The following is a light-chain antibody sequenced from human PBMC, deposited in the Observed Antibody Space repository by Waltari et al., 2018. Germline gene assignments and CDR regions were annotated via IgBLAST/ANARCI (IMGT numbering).Light chain of an antibody. CDR3: SSYTTSSAPGV. V-gene: IGLV2-14*01. Sequence: QSALTQPASVSGSPGQSITISCPGTDSDVGSSDFLSWYQQHPGKAPHLIIYEVSNRPSGISNRFSASKSGNTASLTISGLQAEDEADYYCSSYTTSSAPGVFGTGTRVTVL. J-gene: IGLJ1*01. CDR1: DSDVGSSDF. CDR2: EVS.